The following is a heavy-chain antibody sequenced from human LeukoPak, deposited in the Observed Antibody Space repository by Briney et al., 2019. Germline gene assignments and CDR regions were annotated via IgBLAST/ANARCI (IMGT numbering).Heavy chain of an antibody. V-gene: IGHV3-23*01. CDR3: AKDPRGYSYGPPLDY. Sequence: PGGSLRLSCAASGFTFSSYAMSWVRRAPGKGLEWVSAISGSGGSTYYADPVKGRFTISRDNSKNTLYLQMNSLRAEDTAVYYCAKDPRGYSYGPPLDYWGQGTLVTVSS. J-gene: IGHJ4*02. CDR2: ISGSGGST. D-gene: IGHD5-18*01. CDR1: GFTFSSYA.